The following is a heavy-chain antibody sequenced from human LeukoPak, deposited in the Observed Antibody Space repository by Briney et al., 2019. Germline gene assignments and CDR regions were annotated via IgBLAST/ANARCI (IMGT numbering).Heavy chain of an antibody. Sequence: KPSETLSLTCTVSGGSLSSDGYYWSWIRQHPGTGLEWIGYIYSSGSTFYNPSLKSRVTISLDTSKNHKNHFSLRLTSVTAADTAVYYCARDLLSRSHSRGYYFSGFAYWGRGTLVTVSS. V-gene: IGHV4-31*02. D-gene: IGHD3-22*01. CDR3: ARDLLSRSHSRGYYFSGFAY. CDR1: GGSLSSDGYY. J-gene: IGHJ4*02. CDR2: IYSSGST.